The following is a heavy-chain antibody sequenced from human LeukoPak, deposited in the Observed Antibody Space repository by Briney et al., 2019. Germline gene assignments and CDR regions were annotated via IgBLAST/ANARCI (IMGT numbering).Heavy chain of an antibody. D-gene: IGHD3-22*01. V-gene: IGHV1-8*03. CDR1: GYTFTSYD. Sequence: ASVKVSFKASGYTFTSYDINWVRQATGQGLEWMGWMNPNSGNTGYAQKFQGRVTITRNTSISTAYMELSSLRSEDTAVYYCARALTSYYYDSSGYYYYYYMDVWGKGTTVTVSS. CDR2: MNPNSGNT. J-gene: IGHJ6*03. CDR3: ARALTSYYYDSSGYYYYYYMDV.